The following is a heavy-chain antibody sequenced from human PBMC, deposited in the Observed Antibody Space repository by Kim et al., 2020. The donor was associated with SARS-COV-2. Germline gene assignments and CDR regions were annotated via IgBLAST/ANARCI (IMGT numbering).Heavy chain of an antibody. CDR1: GFTFSSYA. Sequence: GGSLRLSCAASGFTFSSYAMHWVRQAPGKGLEWVAVISYDGSNKYYADSVKGRFTISRDNSKNTLYLQMNSLRAEDTAVYYCARDAATITSYTTNVDYWGQGTLVTVSS. D-gene: IGHD5-12*01. CDR3: ARDAATITSYTTNVDY. V-gene: IGHV3-30*04. J-gene: IGHJ4*02. CDR2: ISYDGSNK.